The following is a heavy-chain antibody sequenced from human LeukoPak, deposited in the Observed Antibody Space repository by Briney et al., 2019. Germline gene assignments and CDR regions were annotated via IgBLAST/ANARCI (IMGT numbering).Heavy chain of an antibody. CDR2: IIPIFGTA. V-gene: IGHV1-69*13. CDR1: GGTFSSYA. CDR3: ASLGGDIVVVPAAGGDY. Sequence: SVKVSCKASGGTFSSYAISWVRQAPGQGLEWMGGIIPIFGTANYAQKFQGRVTITADESTSTAHMELSSLRSEDTAVYYCASLGGDIVVVPAAGGDYWGQGTLVTVSS. D-gene: IGHD2-2*01. J-gene: IGHJ4*02.